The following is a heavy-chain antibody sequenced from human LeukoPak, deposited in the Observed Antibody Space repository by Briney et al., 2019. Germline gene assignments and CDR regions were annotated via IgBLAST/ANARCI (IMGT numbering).Heavy chain of an antibody. CDR3: ARDLGIAAAGY. D-gene: IGHD6-13*01. CDR2: IYYSGST. J-gene: IGHJ4*02. CDR1: GGSISSYY. V-gene: IGHV4-59*01. Sequence: SETLSLTCTVSGGSISSYYWSWIRQPPGKGLEWIGYIYYSGSTNYNPSLKSRVTISVDTSKTQFSLKLNSVTAADTAVYYCARDLGIAAAGYWGQGTLVTVSS.